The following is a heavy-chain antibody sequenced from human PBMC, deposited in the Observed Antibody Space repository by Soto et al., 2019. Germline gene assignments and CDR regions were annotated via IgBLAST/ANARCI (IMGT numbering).Heavy chain of an antibody. V-gene: IGHV4-59*08. CDR1: GDSFSNNY. CDR3: AKSSYSSRPFDY. Sequence: PSETLSLTCTVSGDSFSNNYWSWIRQSSGKGLEWIGYINYSGSTNYNPSLRSRVAMSLDTSKNRISLNLSSVTAADTAVYYCAKSSYSSRPFDYWGQGILVTVS. J-gene: IGHJ4*02. D-gene: IGHD6-13*01. CDR2: INYSGST.